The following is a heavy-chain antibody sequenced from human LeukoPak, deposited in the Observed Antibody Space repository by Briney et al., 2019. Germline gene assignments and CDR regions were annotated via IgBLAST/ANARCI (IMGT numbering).Heavy chain of an antibody. CDR2: ISYDGSNK. Sequence: PGGSLRLSCAASGFTFSSYAMHWVRQAPGKGLEWVAVISYDGSNKYYADSVKGRFTISRDNSKNTLYLQMNSLRAEDTAVYYCARVFHDYDSSGYGLDPWGQGTLVTVSS. CDR1: GFTFSSYA. CDR3: ARVFHDYDSSGYGLDP. V-gene: IGHV3-30-3*01. D-gene: IGHD3-22*01. J-gene: IGHJ5*02.